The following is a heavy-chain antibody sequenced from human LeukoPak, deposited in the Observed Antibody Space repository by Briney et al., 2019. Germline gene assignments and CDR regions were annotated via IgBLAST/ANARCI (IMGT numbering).Heavy chain of an antibody. Sequence: PGGSLRPSCTASGFTFSSYGIHWVRQAPGKGLEWVAFILSDATKAYYVDSVRGRFTLSRDNSKNTVYLQMNSLRVEDTAVYHCVKDPIAAVGTRGFDYWGQGTLVAVSS. CDR2: ILSDATKA. V-gene: IGHV3-30*02. CDR3: VKDPIAAVGTRGFDY. CDR1: GFTFSSYG. D-gene: IGHD6-13*01. J-gene: IGHJ4*02.